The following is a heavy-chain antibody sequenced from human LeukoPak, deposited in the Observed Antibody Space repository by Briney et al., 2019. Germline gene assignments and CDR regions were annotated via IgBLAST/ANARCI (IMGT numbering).Heavy chain of an antibody. J-gene: IGHJ4*02. CDR3: AKVHNTMIVVVITRYFDY. CDR2: FDPEDGET. CDR1: GYTLTELS. V-gene: IGHV1-24*01. D-gene: IGHD3-22*01. Sequence: GASVKVSCKVSGYTLTELSMHWVRQAPGKGLEWMGGFDPEDGETIYAQKFQGRVTMTEDTSTDTAYMELSSLRSEDTAVYYCAKVHNTMIVVVITRYFDYWGQGTLVTVSS.